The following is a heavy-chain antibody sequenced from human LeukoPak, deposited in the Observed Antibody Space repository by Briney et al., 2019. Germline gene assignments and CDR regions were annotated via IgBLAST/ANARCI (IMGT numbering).Heavy chain of an antibody. J-gene: IGHJ4*02. D-gene: IGHD2-8*01. CDR2: IYYSGTT. V-gene: IGHV4-30-4*01. CDR1: GDSISSGAYY. Sequence: SQTLSLTCTVSGDSISSGAYYWSWIRQPPGKGLEWIGYIYYSGTTYYNPSFKSRVTISVDTSKNQFSLRLSSVTAADTAVYYCARDSMLYYFDFWGQGALVTVCS. CDR3: ARDSMLYYFDF.